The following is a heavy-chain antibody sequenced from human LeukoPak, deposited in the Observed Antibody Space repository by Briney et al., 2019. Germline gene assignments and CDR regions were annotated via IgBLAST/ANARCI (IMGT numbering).Heavy chain of an antibody. CDR2: IYYSGST. D-gene: IGHD3-10*01. J-gene: IGHJ6*03. CDR3: ARGIWFGEGYCFYMDV. Sequence: PSETLSLTCSVSDVSMNNSYWSWIRQPPGKGLEWIGYIYYSGSTHYNPSLKSRLTISVDKAENQFSLKVTSMSAADTAVYYCARGIWFGEGYCFYMDVWGKGTTVTISS. V-gene: IGHV4-59*01. CDR1: DVSMNNSY.